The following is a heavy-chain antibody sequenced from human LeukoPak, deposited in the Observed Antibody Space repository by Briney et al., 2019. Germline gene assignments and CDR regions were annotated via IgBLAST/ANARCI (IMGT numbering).Heavy chain of an antibody. Sequence: GGSLRLSCAASGFTFSSYAMTWVRQAPGKGLEWVSAVSGSDDSTYYADSVKGRFSISRDNSKNTLYPQMNSLRADDTAVYYCAKSLRAYSYGYFDYWGQGTLLTVSS. CDR3: AKSLRAYSYGYFDY. V-gene: IGHV3-23*01. CDR2: VSGSDDST. D-gene: IGHD5-18*01. CDR1: GFTFSSYA. J-gene: IGHJ4*02.